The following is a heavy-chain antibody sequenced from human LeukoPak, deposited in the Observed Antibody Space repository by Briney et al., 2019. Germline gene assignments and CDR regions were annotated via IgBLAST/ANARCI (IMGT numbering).Heavy chain of an antibody. CDR1: GGTFSSYA. D-gene: IGHD3-22*01. J-gene: IGHJ5*01. CDR3: ARQYYYDSSGYNHNWFDP. CDR2: IIPIFGTA. V-gene: IGHV1-69*13. Sequence: SVKVSCKASGGTFSSYAISWVRQAPGQGLEWMGGIIPIFGTANYAQKFQGRVTITADESTSTAYMELSSLRSEDTAVYYCARQYYYDSSGYNHNWFDPWGQGTLVTVSS.